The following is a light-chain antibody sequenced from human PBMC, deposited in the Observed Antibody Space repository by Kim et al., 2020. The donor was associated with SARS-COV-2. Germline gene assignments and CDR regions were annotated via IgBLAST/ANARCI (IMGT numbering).Light chain of an antibody. CDR3: SSYTSSSTWV. Sequence: GQSITISCTGTSSDVGGYNYVSWYQHHPGKAPTLMIYDVSKRPSGVSNRFSGSKSGNTASLTISGLQAEDEADYYCSSYTSSSTWVFGGGTQLTVL. CDR2: DVS. J-gene: IGLJ3*02. V-gene: IGLV2-14*03. CDR1: SSDVGGYNY.